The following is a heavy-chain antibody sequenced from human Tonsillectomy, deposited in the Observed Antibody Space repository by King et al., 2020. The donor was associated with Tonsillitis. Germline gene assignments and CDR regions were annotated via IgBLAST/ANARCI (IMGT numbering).Heavy chain of an antibody. J-gene: IGHJ3*02. V-gene: IGHV3-11*05. CDR3: ARDLSREASDAFAI. CDR2: ISSSSSAH. D-gene: IGHD5-24*01. CDR1: GVTFSDYY. Sequence: VQLVESGGGLVKPGGSLRLSCAASGVTFSDYYMNWIRRAPGKGVEWVSYISSSSSAHNYADSVKGRLPISRDNAKNSLYLQMISLRAGDTAVYYCARDLSREASDAFAIWGQGTMVTVSS.